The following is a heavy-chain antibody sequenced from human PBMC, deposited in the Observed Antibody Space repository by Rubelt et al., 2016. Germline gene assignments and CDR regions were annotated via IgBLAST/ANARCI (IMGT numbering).Heavy chain of an antibody. CDR3: ERRVAYYDVLTGYSKYYFDY. V-gene: IGHV2-70*15. CDR1: GFSLSTSGMC. J-gene: IGHJ4*02. Sequence: QVTLRESGPALVKPTQTLTLTCTFSGFSLSTSGMCVSWIRQPPGKALEWLARIDWDDDKYYSTSLKTRLTISKDTSKNQVVLTMTHMDPVETATYYWERRVAYYDVLTGYSKYYFDYWGQGTLVTVSS. D-gene: IGHD3-9*01. CDR2: IDWDDDK.